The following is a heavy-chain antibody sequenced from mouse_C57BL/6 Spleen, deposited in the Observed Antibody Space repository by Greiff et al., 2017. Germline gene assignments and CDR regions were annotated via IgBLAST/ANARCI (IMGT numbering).Heavy chain of an antibody. CDR3: ARGTIYYEYGGFAY. CDR1: GFTFSSYA. Sequence: DVMLVESGGGLVKPGGSLKLSCAASGFTFSSYAMSWVRQTPEKRLEWVATISDGGSYTYYPDNVKGRFTISRDNAKNNLYLQMSHLKSEDTAMYYCARGTIYYEYGGFAYWGQGTLVTVSA. V-gene: IGHV5-4*03. D-gene: IGHD2-4*01. CDR2: ISDGGSYT. J-gene: IGHJ3*01.